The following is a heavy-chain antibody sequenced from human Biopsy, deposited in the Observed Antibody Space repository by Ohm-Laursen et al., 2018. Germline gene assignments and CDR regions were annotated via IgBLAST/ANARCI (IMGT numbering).Heavy chain of an antibody. D-gene: IGHD2-8*01. CDR1: GGSFNDYS. Sequence: GTLSLTCAVSGGSFNDYSWTWIRRSPGKGLEWIGEITHSGYTNYNPSLKSRVTVSVDTSKNQFSLKLSSVTAADTAVYYCASRLYGPNPIDYWGQGTLVTVSS. J-gene: IGHJ4*02. CDR2: ITHSGYT. V-gene: IGHV4-34*01. CDR3: ASRLYGPNPIDY.